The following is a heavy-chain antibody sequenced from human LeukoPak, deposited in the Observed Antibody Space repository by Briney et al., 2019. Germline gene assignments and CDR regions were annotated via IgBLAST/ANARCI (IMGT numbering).Heavy chain of an antibody. CDR2: IYYSGST. V-gene: IGHV4-59*08. J-gene: IGHJ4*02. Sequence: SSETPSLTCTVSGGSISSYFWSWIRQPPGKGLEWIGYIYYSGSTNYNPSLKSRVTMSVDTPKNQFSLKLSSVTAADTAVYYCARIDRAVAGTIDYWGQGTLVTVSS. CDR3: ARIDRAVAGTIDY. CDR1: GGSISSYF. D-gene: IGHD6-19*01.